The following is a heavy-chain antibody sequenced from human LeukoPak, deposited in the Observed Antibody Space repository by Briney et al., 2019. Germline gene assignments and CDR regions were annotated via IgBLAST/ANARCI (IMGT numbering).Heavy chain of an antibody. CDR2: ISAYNGNT. J-gene: IGHJ4*02. V-gene: IGHV1-18*01. D-gene: IGHD1-7*01. Sequence: ASVKVSCKASRYTFTSYGISWVRQAPGQGLEWMGWISAYNGNTNYAQKLQGRVTMTTDTSTSTAYMELRSLRSDDTAVYYCARAIELELSYKFDYWGQGTLVTVSS. CDR1: RYTFTSYG. CDR3: ARAIELELSYKFDY.